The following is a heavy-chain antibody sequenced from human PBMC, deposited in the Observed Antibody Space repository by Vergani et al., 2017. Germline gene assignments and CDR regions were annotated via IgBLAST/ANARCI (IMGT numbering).Heavy chain of an antibody. D-gene: IGHD3-9*01. V-gene: IGHV3-49*03. CDR2: IRSKAYGGTT. CDR3: TTLDWLILDGPLDP. J-gene: IGHJ5*02. CDR1: GFTFGDYA. Sequence: EVQLVESGGGLVQPGRSLRLSCTASGFTFGDYAMSWFRQAPGKGLEWVGFIRSKAYGGTTEYAASVKGRFTISRDDSKNTLYLQMNSLKTEDTAVYYCTTLDWLILDGPLDPWGQGTLVTVSS.